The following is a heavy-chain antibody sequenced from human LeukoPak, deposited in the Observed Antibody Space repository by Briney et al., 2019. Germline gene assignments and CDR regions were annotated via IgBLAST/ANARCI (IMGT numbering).Heavy chain of an antibody. CDR2: IYPGDSDT. CDR3: ARPRAAAGTSDAFDI. CDR1: GYNXTSYW. D-gene: IGHD6-13*01. J-gene: IGHJ3*02. V-gene: IGHV5-51*01. Sequence: LXXSXEGSGYNXTSYWIGWGRQLPGKGLEWMGIIYPGDSDTRYSPSFQGQVTISADKSISTAYLQWSSLKASDTAMYYCARPRAAAGTSDAFDIWGQGTMVTVPS.